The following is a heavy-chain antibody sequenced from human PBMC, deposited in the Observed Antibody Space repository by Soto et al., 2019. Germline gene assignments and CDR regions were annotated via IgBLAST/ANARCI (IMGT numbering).Heavy chain of an antibody. D-gene: IGHD2-21*01. J-gene: IGHJ4*02. Sequence: SETLSLTCAVYGGSFSGYYWSWIRQPPGKGLEWIGEINHSGSTNYNPSLKSRVTISVDTSKNQFSLKLSSVTAADTAVYYCASLRRLLYYFDYWGQGTLVTVS. V-gene: IGHV4-34*01. CDR1: GGSFSGYY. CDR2: INHSGST. CDR3: ASLRRLLYYFDY.